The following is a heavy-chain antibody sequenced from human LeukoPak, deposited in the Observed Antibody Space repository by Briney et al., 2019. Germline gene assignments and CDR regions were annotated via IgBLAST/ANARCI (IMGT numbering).Heavy chain of an antibody. J-gene: IGHJ3*02. CDR3: ATEEFLHDSGDFGAFDI. CDR1: GYTFTGYY. CDR2: INPNSGGT. D-gene: IGHD4-17*01. V-gene: IGHV1-2*04. Sequence: SSVKVSCKASGYTFTGYYMHWVRQAPGQGLEGMGWINPNSGGTNYAQKFQGWVTMTRDTSISTAYMELSRLRSDDTAVYYCATEEFLHDSGDFGAFDIWGQGTMVTVSS.